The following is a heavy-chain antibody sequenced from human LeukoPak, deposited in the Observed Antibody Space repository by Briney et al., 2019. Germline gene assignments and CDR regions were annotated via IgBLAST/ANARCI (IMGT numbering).Heavy chain of an antibody. D-gene: IGHD6-13*01. CDR3: ARGGYSTLGRAEYLRH. V-gene: IGHV4-31*03. Sequence: PSQTLSLTCTVSGGSISSGGYYWSWIRQHPGKGLEWIGHIYYSGSTYYNPSLRSRVTISVDTSKNQFSLKLSSVTAADTAVYYCARGGYSTLGRAEYLRHWGQGTLVTVSS. CDR1: GGSISSGGYY. J-gene: IGHJ1*01. CDR2: IYYSGST.